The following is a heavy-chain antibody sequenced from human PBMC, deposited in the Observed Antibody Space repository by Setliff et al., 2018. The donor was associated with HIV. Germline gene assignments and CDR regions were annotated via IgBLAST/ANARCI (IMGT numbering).Heavy chain of an antibody. CDR1: GYTFTNYF. Sequence: ASVKVSCKASGYTFTNYFMHWVRQAPGEGLEWVGRVDPEDGETRYAMKFQGSVTISADTSTDTTYLSLTSLRSDDTAVYYCARVWDWNYDLGYWGQGTLVTVSS. J-gene: IGHJ4*02. D-gene: IGHD1-7*01. CDR3: ARVWDWNYDLGY. V-gene: IGHV1-69-2*01. CDR2: VDPEDGET.